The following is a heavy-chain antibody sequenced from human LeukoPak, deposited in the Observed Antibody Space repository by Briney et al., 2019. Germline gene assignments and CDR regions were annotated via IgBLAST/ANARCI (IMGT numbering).Heavy chain of an antibody. CDR2: IWYDGSNE. J-gene: IGHJ4*02. Sequence: GGSLRLSCAASGFSISNYGMHWVRQAPGKGLEWVAVIWYDGSNEYYADSVKGRFTISRDNSKNTLYLQMNSLTAEDTAVYYCARDGALWGQGTLVTASS. D-gene: IGHD2-15*01. V-gene: IGHV3-33*01. CDR1: GFSISNYG. CDR3: ARDGAL.